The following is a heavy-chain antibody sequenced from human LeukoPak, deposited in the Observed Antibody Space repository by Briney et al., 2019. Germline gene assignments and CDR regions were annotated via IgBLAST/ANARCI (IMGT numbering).Heavy chain of an antibody. J-gene: IGHJ6*03. V-gene: IGHV4-4*07. CDR2: IYTSGST. CDR1: GGSISSYY. Sequence: PSETLSLTCTVSGGSISSYYWSWIRQPAGKGLEWIGRIYTSGSTNYNPSLKSRVSMSVDTSKNQCTLKLSSVTAADTAVYYCARDLVGYYYYYMDVWGKGTTVTVSS. CDR3: ARDLVGYYYYYMDV.